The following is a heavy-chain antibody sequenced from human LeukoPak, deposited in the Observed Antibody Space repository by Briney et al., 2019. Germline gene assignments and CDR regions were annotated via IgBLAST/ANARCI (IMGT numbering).Heavy chain of an antibody. CDR2: INPNSGGT. CDR1: GYTFTGYY. CDR3: ARGIAVAGENWFDP. D-gene: IGHD6-19*01. J-gene: IGHJ5*02. Sequence: ASVKVSCKASGYTFTGYYMHWVRQAPGQGLEWMGRINPNSGGTNYAQKFQGRVTMTRDTSISTAYMELSRLRSDDTAVYYCARGIAVAGENWFDPWGQGTLVIVSS. V-gene: IGHV1-2*06.